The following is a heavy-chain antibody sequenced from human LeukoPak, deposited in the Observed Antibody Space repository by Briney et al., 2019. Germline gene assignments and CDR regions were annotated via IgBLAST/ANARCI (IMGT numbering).Heavy chain of an antibody. CDR2: IYHSGTT. D-gene: IGHD6-13*01. Sequence: SETLSLTCAVSGGSIGSGGYSWNWIRQPPGKGLEWIGYIYHSGTTYYNPSLQSRVTISVDRSKNQFSLKLSSVTAAATAVYYCARDQSSSWYWFDPWGQGTLVTVSS. J-gene: IGHJ5*02. CDR1: GGSIGSGGYS. V-gene: IGHV4-30-2*01. CDR3: ARDQSSSWYWFDP.